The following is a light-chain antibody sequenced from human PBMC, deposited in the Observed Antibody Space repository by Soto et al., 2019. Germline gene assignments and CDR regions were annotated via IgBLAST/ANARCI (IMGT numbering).Light chain of an antibody. V-gene: IGLV2-8*01. CDR3: SSYAGSNNLGV. CDR1: SSDVGGYNY. Sequence: QSALTQPPSASGSPGQSVTISCTGTSSDVGGYNYVSWYQQHPGKAPKLMIYEVSKRPSGVPDRFSGSKSGNTASLTVSWLQAEDEAAYYCSSYAGSNNLGVFGGGTKVTVL. CDR2: EVS. J-gene: IGLJ2*01.